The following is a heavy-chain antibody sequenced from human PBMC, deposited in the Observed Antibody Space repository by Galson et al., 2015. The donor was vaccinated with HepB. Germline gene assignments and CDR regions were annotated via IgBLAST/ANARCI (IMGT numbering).Heavy chain of an antibody. J-gene: IGHJ4*02. CDR3: VRDPPLGTPFDY. D-gene: IGHD7-27*01. V-gene: IGHV3-21*01. CDR1: GFIFSTYN. Sequence: SLRLSCAASGFIFSTYNMNWVRQAPGKGLEWVSSISPSGNYIYYADSVKGRFTISRDNAKNSLFLQMNSLRADDTALYYCVRDPPLGTPFDYWGQGTLVTVSS. CDR2: ISPSGNYI.